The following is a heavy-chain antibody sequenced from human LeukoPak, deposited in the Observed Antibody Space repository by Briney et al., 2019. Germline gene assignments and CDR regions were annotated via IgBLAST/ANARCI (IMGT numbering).Heavy chain of an antibody. Sequence: SETLSLTCGVYGGSFSGYYWSWIRQPPGKGLQWIGEINHSGSTNYNPSLKSRVTISVDTSKNQFSLKLSSVTAADTAVYYCARDLLNEGNHLDYWGQGTLVTVSS. CDR2: INHSGST. J-gene: IGHJ4*02. CDR3: ARDLLNEGNHLDY. D-gene: IGHD4-23*01. V-gene: IGHV4-34*01. CDR1: GGSFSGYY.